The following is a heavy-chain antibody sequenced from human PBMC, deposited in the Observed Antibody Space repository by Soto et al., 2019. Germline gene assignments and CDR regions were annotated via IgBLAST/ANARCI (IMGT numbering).Heavy chain of an antibody. CDR2: IDPSDSYT. CDR1: GYSFTSYW. Sequence: GESLKISCKGSGYSFTSYWISWVRQMPGKGLEWMGRIDPSDSYTNYSPSFQGHVTISADKSISTAYLQWSSLKASDTAMYYCARHAAIAADSYNWFDPWGQGTLVTVSS. D-gene: IGHD6-13*01. V-gene: IGHV5-10-1*01. J-gene: IGHJ5*02. CDR3: ARHAAIAADSYNWFDP.